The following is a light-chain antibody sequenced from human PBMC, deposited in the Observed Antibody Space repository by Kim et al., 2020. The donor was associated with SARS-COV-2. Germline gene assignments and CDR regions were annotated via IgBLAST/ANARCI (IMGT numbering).Light chain of an antibody. CDR1: SSDVGSYNL. V-gene: IGLV2-23*02. CDR2: EVS. Sequence: SALTQPASVSGSPGQSITISCTGTSSDVGSYNLVSWYQQHPGKAPKLMIYEVSKRPSGVSNRFSGSKSGNTASLTISGLQAEDEADYYCCSYAGSSTPVVFGGGPQLTVL. J-gene: IGLJ2*01. CDR3: CSYAGSSTPVV.